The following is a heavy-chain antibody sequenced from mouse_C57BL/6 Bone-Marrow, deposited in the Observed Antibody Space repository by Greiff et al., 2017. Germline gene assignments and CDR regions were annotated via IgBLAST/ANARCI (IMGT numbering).Heavy chain of an antibody. J-gene: IGHJ2*01. CDR3: ARGEDWSYYLDY. CDR1: GYAFSSYW. Sequence: VQLQESGAELVKPGASVKISCKASGYAFSSYWMNWVKQRPGKGLEWIGQIYPGDGDTNYNGKFKGKATLTAAKSSSTAYMQLGSLTSEDSAVYFCARGEDWSYYLDYWGQGTTLTVSS. V-gene: IGHV1-80*01. CDR2: IYPGDGDT. D-gene: IGHD4-1*01.